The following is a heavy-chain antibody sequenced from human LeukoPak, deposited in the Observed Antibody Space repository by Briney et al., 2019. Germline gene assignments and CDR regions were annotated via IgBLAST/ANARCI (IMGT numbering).Heavy chain of an antibody. CDR2: IDWNGNST. CDR1: GFTFDDYG. CDR3: ASCSGNFWSGLYYYFIDV. Sequence: GGSLRLSCAASGFTFDDYGMTWVRQVPGKGLEWISGIDWNGNSTGYADSVKVRFTISRDNAKNSLSLQMNSVRVEDTALYYCASCSGNFWSGLYYYFIDVWGKGTTVTVSS. V-gene: IGHV3-20*04. J-gene: IGHJ6*03. D-gene: IGHD3-3*01.